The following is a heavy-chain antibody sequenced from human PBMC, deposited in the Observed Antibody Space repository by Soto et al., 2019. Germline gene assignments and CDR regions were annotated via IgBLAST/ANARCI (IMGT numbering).Heavy chain of an antibody. D-gene: IGHD6-13*01. V-gene: IGHV1-24*01. CDR2: FDPEDGET. CDR3: ATQYSSSWYGNHHMDV. CDR1: GYTLTELS. J-gene: IGHJ6*03. Sequence: ASVKVSCKVSGYTLTELSMHWVRQAPGKGLEWMGGFDPEDGETIYAQKFQGRVTMTEDTSTDTAYMELSSLRSEDTAVYYCATQYSSSWYGNHHMDVWGKGTTVTVSS.